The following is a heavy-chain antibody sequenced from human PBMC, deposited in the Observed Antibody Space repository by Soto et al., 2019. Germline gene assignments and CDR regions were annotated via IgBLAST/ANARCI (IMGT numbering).Heavy chain of an antibody. V-gene: IGHV3-7*01. Sequence: GGSLRLSCAASGFTFSSYWMSWVRQAPGKGLEWVANIKQDGSEKYYVDSVKGRFTISRDNAKNSLYLQMNSLRAEDTAVYYCARDRYGDYERRAFDIWGQGTMVTVSS. D-gene: IGHD4-17*01. CDR2: IKQDGSEK. J-gene: IGHJ3*02. CDR3: ARDRYGDYERRAFDI. CDR1: GFTFSSYW.